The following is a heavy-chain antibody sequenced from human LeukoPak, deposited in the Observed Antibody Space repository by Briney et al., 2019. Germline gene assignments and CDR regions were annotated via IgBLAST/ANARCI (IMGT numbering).Heavy chain of an antibody. Sequence: GGSLRLSCAASGFTFSSYAMSWVRQAPGEGLEWVSAISGSGGSTYYADSVKGRFTISRDNPKNTLYLQMNSLRAEDTAVYYCAKTYSSGWSGFDYWGQGTLVTVSS. D-gene: IGHD6-19*01. CDR2: ISGSGGST. V-gene: IGHV3-23*01. J-gene: IGHJ4*02. CDR1: GFTFSSYA. CDR3: AKTYSSGWSGFDY.